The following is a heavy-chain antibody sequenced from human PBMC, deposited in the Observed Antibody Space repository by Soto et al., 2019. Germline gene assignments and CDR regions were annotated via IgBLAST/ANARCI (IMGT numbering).Heavy chain of an antibody. CDR3: ARHTGAGQLVLDY. V-gene: IGHV5-51*01. CDR1: GYRFTFYW. D-gene: IGHD6-6*01. CDR2: IHPADSDT. J-gene: IGHJ4*02. Sequence: EVQLVQSGAEVKKPGESLKISCKGSGYRFTFYWIGWVRQMPGKGLEWMGIIHPADSDTRYSPSFQGQVSFSADKSINTASLQWSSLKASDSAIYYCARHTGAGQLVLDYWGQGTLVTVSS.